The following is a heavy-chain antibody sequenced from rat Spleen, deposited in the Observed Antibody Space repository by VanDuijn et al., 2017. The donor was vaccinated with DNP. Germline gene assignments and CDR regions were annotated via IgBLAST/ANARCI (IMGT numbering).Heavy chain of an antibody. CDR1: GFSFGDYY. J-gene: IGHJ2*01. CDR3: ARHVLPLRVWDY. D-gene: IGHD1-3*01. V-gene: IGHV5-22*01. Sequence: EVQLVESGGGLVQPGRSLKLSCAASGFSFGDYYMAWVRQAPTRGLEWVAYISYDGGVTYNGDSVKGRFTISRDMAKSTIYLQMISLRSEDMPTYYCARHVLPLRVWDYCGQGVMVTVSS. CDR2: ISYDGGVT.